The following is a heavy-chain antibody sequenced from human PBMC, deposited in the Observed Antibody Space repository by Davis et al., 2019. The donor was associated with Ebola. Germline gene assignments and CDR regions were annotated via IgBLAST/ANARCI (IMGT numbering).Heavy chain of an antibody. CDR2: VSPNTGYT. Sequence: ASVKVSCKASGYTFTNYDINWVRQAAGQGLEWMGWVSPNTGYTGISENFHGRVTMTRDTSINTAYMELSSLIIEDTAIYYCARGFYNWNFQDYFDYWGQGTLVTVSS. CDR3: ARGFYNWNFQDYFDY. V-gene: IGHV1-8*01. J-gene: IGHJ4*02. CDR1: GYTFTNYD. D-gene: IGHD1-7*01.